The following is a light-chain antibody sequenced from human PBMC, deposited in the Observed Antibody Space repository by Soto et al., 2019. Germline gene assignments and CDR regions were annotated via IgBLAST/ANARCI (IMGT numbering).Light chain of an antibody. V-gene: IGKV1-6*01. CDR2: AAS. Sequence: AIQMTQSPSSLSASVGDRVTITCRASQGIRNDLGWYQQTQGKAPKLLIYAASKSQSGVPSRFSGSGSGTDFTLTIRSLQPEDFATYYCLQDYSYPLSFGGGTRVEVK. CDR3: LQDYSYPLS. J-gene: IGKJ4*01. CDR1: QGIRND.